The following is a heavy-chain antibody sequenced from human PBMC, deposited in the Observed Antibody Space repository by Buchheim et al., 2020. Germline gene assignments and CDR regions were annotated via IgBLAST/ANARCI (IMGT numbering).Heavy chain of an antibody. Sequence: QVQLVESGGGVVQPGRSLRLSCAASGFTFSSYGMHWVRQAPGKGLEWVAVIWSDGSNKNYADSVKGRFTISRDNSKNTLYLKMNSVSAEDTAVDYCARAMGATGAFDSWGQGT. D-gene: IGHD1-26*01. CDR1: GFTFSSYG. CDR3: ARAMGATGAFDS. J-gene: IGHJ3*02. V-gene: IGHV3-33*01. CDR2: IWSDGSNK.